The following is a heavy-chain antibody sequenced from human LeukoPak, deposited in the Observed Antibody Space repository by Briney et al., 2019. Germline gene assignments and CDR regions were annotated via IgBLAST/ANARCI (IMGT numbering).Heavy chain of an antibody. Sequence: PSETLPLTCTVSGGSISSSSYYWGWIRQPPGKGLEWIGSIYYSGSTYYNPSLKSRVTISVDTSKNQFSLKLSSVTAADTAVYYCARGPSTAMVYWGQGTLVTVSS. J-gene: IGHJ4*02. D-gene: IGHD5-18*01. CDR1: GGSISSSSYY. CDR2: IYYSGST. V-gene: IGHV4-39*01. CDR3: ARGPSTAMVY.